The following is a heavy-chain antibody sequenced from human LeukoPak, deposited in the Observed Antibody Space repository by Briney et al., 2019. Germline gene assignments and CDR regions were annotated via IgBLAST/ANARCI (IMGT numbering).Heavy chain of an antibody. V-gene: IGHV1-8*03. J-gene: IGHJ4*02. D-gene: IGHD6-13*01. CDR3: ARGSSSWLHDY. CDR2: MNPNSGDT. CDR1: GYTFTNYD. Sequence: ASVKASCKASGYTFTNYDINWVRQATGQGLEWMGWMNPNSGDTGYAQKFQGRVTITRDTSISTAYMELSSLRSEDTAVYYCARGSSSWLHDYWGQGTLVTVSS.